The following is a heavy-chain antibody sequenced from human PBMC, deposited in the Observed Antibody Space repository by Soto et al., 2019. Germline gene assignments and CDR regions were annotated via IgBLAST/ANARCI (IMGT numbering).Heavy chain of an antibody. CDR2: INTGSGNT. CDR1: GYTFTKNV. CDR3: ARGGYAILTSHRFASFDY. J-gene: IGHJ4*02. V-gene: IGHV1-3*04. D-gene: IGHD3-9*01. Sequence: QVHLVQSGAEVKKPGASVRVSCKASGYTFTKNVIHWVRQAPGQSLEWMGWINTGSGNTKYSQKFKGSITMTRDTSASTAYMELSSLKSEDTAVYYCARGGYAILTSHRFASFDYWGQGTLVTVSS.